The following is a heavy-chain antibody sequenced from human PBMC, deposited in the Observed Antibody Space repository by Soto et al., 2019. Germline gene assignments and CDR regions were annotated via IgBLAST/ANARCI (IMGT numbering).Heavy chain of an antibody. CDR1: GFTFSSYS. V-gene: IGHV3-21*01. CDR3: ARSRSGSLNDAFDI. J-gene: IGHJ3*02. CDR2: ISSSSSYI. D-gene: IGHD3-10*01. Sequence: EVQLVESGGGLVKPGGSLSLSCAASGFTFSSYSMNWVRQAPGKGLEWVSSISSSSSYIYYADSVKGRFTISRDNAKNSLYLQMNSLRAEDTALYYCARSRSGSLNDAFDIWGQGTMVTVSS.